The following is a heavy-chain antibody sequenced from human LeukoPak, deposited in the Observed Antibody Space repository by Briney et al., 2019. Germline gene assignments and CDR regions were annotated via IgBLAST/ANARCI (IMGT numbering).Heavy chain of an antibody. CDR1: GYTFTSYG. CDR3: ARGLQENLAWLKAFSAFDI. J-gene: IGHJ3*02. V-gene: IGHV1-18*01. D-gene: IGHD5-24*01. Sequence: GASVKVSCKASGYTFTSYGISWVRQAPGQGLEWMGWISAYNGNTNYAQKLQGRVTMTTDTSTSTAYMELRSLRSDDTAVYHCARGLQENLAWLKAFSAFDIWGQGTMVTVSS. CDR2: ISAYNGNT.